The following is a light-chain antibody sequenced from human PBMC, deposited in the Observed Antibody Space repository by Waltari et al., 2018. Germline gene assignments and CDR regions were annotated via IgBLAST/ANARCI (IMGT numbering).Light chain of an antibody. CDR2: EVT. V-gene: IGLV2-8*01. CDR1: LSDTGWLYV. J-gene: IGLJ2*01. CDR3: RSDAGINHGA. Sequence: TPTPCVTVSTADALNNLFTGTLSDTGWLYVLTWYQQHPGKAPKLVIYEVTKRPSGVPDRFSASKSANTASLTVSGLQAEDEADYYCRSDAGINHGAFGGGTKLTVL.